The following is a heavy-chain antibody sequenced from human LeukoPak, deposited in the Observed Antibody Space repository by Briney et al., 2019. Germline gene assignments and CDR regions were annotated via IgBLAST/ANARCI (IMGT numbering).Heavy chain of an antibody. D-gene: IGHD3-22*01. CDR2: IYYSGST. Sequence: SETLSLTCTVSGGSISSYYWRWIRQPPGKGLEWIGYIYYSGSTNYNPSLKSRVTISVDTSKNQFSLKLSSVTAADTAVYYCARAGRVVVFDYWGQGTLVTVSS. CDR1: GGSISSYY. J-gene: IGHJ4*02. CDR3: ARAGRVVVFDY. V-gene: IGHV4-59*01.